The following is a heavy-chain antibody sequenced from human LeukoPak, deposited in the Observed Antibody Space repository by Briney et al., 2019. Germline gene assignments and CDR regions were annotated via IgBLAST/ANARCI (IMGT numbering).Heavy chain of an antibody. V-gene: IGHV2-5*02. D-gene: IGHD4-17*01. CDR1: GFSLSTSGVG. CDR2: IYWDDDK. Sequence: SGPTLLKPTQPLTLTFTFSGFSLSTSGVGVGWIRQPPGKALEWLTLIYWDDDKRYSPSLKSRLTITKDTSKNQVVLTMTNMDPVDTATYYCARTTTVTTAPYYYYYYYMDVWGKGTTVTVSS. J-gene: IGHJ6*03. CDR3: ARTTTVTTAPYYYYYYYMDV.